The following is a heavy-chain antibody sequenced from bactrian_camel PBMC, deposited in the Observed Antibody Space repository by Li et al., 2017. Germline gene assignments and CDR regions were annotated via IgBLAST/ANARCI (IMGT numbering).Heavy chain of an antibody. CDR1: RFLFDDPA. Sequence: HVQLVESGGGSVQAGGSLRLSCTSPRFLFDDPAVGWYRQAPGKEREWVATIRFPSGTTVYANSVLGRFTVSKDNDKNTVYLQMSRLKPEDTAMYYCAASTNPYYSRCNYVSWGQGTQVTVS. J-gene: IGHJ4*01. D-gene: IGHD4*01. CDR2: IRFPSGTT. V-gene: IGHV3S63*01. CDR3: AASTNPYYSRCNYVS.